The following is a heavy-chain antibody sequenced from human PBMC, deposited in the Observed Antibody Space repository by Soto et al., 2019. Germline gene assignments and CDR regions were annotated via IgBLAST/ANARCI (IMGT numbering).Heavy chain of an antibody. CDR3: ARTYSSSRYYFDY. J-gene: IGHJ4*02. Sequence: GGSLRLSCAASGFTFSSYSMNWVRQAPGKGLEWVSSISSSSSYIYYADSVKGRFTISRDNAKNSLYLQMNSLRAEDTAVYYCARTYSSSRYYFDYWGQGTLVTVSS. D-gene: IGHD6-6*01. CDR1: GFTFSSYS. CDR2: ISSSSSYI. V-gene: IGHV3-21*01.